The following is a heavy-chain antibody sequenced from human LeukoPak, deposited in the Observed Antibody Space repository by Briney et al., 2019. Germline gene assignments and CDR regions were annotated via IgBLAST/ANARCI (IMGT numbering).Heavy chain of an antibody. Sequence: SETLSLTCSVSGGSISNYYWSWFRQPPGKGLEWIGYIYNSVSTNYNPSLKSRVTISVDTSKNQLSLKLSSVTAADTAVYYCVRDLVATIDHYYYGMDVWGQGTTVTVSS. CDR1: GGSISNYY. CDR3: VRDLVATIDHYYYGMDV. D-gene: IGHD5-12*01. V-gene: IGHV4-59*01. J-gene: IGHJ6*02. CDR2: IYNSVST.